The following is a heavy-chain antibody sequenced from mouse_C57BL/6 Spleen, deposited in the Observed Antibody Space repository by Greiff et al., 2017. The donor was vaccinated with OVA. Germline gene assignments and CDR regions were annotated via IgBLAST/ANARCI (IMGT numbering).Heavy chain of an antibody. CDR2: ISYDGSN. CDR3: ARVIYYYGSRYFDV. Sequence: EVKLQESGPGLVKPSQSLSLTCSVTGYSIASGYYWNWIRQFPGNKLEWMGYISYDGSNNYNPSLKNRISITRDTSKNQFFLKLNSVTTEDTATDYCARVIYYYGSRYFDVWGTGTTVTVSS. CDR1: GYSIASGYY. D-gene: IGHD1-1*01. J-gene: IGHJ1*03. V-gene: IGHV3-6*01.